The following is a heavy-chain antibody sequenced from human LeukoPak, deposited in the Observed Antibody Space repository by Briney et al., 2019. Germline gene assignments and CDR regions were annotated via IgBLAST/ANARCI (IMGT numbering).Heavy chain of an antibody. CDR1: GCSIRSYY. V-gene: IGHV4-59*08. Sequence: SETLSLTCTVSGCSIRSYYLSWIRQPPGKGLEWVGYIYDSGSADYNPSLKDGLTIFADTYENQFVLRLSSVTAADTAVYCCARPVKGYIDSYHYMDGWGKGTTVTVSS. D-gene: IGHD5-18*01. J-gene: IGHJ6*03. CDR2: IYDSGSA. CDR3: ARPVKGYIDSYHYMDG.